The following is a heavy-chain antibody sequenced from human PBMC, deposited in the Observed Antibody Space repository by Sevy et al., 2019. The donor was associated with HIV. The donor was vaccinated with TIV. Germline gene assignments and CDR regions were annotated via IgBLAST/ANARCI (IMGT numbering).Heavy chain of an antibody. J-gene: IGHJ6*02. D-gene: IGHD4-4*01. CDR3: ARGRGTTVTTTLNYYYAMDV. V-gene: IGHV4-61*01. Sequence: SETLSLTCTVSGGSVRSDNYYWSWIRPPPGKELEWIGYVYYGGSTNYSPSLKSRVTISIDTSKNQFSLKLSAVTAADTAVYYCARGRGTTVTTTLNYYYAMDVWGQGTTVTVSS. CDR2: VYYGGST. CDR1: GGSVRSDNYY.